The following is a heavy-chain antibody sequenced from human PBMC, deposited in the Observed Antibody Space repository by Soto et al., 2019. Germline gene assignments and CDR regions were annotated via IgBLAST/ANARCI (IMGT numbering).Heavy chain of an antibody. CDR2: IYWDDDK. Sequence: QITLNESGPTQVKPRQTLTLTCTFSGFSLTTSGLGVGWIRQHPGKAPESLALIYWDDDKRYSPSLKRRLTITKDTPKKTWVLKMADLDPAYTATYYCAQIVLHTVFGLVTTTAIYFDVWGHRNPVAVSS. CDR3: AQIVLHTVFGLVTTTAIYFDV. D-gene: IGHD3-3*01. CDR1: GFSLTTSGLG. V-gene: IGHV2-5*02. J-gene: IGHJ4*01.